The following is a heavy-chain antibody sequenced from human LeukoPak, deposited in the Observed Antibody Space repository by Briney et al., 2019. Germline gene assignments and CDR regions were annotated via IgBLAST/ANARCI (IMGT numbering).Heavy chain of an antibody. V-gene: IGHV1-8*01. D-gene: IGHD4-17*01. CDR3: ARIMTTVTTYAFDI. J-gene: IGHJ3*02. CDR2: MNPNSGNT. CDR1: GYTFTSYD. Sequence: ASVKVSCKASGYTFTSYDINWVRQATGQGLEWMGWMNPNSGNTGYAQKFQGRVTMTRNTSISTAYMELSSLRSEDTAVYYCARIMTTVTTYAFDIWGQGTMVTVSS.